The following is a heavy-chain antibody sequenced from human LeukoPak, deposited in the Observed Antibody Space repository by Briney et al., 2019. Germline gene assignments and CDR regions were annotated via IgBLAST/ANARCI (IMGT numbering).Heavy chain of an antibody. V-gene: IGHV3-74*01. D-gene: IGHD3-22*01. Sequence: PGGSLRLSCAASGFTFSSYWMHWVRQAPGKGLVWVSRINSDGSTTSYADSVKGRFTISRDNAKNSLYLQMNSLRAEDTALYYCARGTNYYDSSGYYPSSWGQGTLVTVSS. CDR3: ARGTNYYDSSGYYPSS. J-gene: IGHJ4*02. CDR1: GFTFSSYW. CDR2: INSDGSTT.